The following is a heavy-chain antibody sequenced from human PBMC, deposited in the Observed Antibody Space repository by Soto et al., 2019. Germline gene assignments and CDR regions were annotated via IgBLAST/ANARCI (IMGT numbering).Heavy chain of an antibody. Sequence: GGSLRLSCTASGFTFGDYAMSWFRQAPGMGLEWVGFIRSKAHGGTTEYAASVKGRFTISRDDSKSIAYLQMNSLKTEDTAVYYCSRSGYSDSSNAKDLDSWGQGTLLTVSS. D-gene: IGHD6-13*01. V-gene: IGHV3-49*03. CDR3: SRSGYSDSSNAKDLDS. CDR2: IRSKAHGGTT. CDR1: GFTFGDYA. J-gene: IGHJ4*02.